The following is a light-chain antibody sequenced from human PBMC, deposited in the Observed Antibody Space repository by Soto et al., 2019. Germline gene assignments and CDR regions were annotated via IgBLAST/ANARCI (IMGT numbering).Light chain of an antibody. Sequence: EIVLTQSPGTLSLSPEERATLSCRPSQSVSSSYLAWYQQKPGQAPRLLIYGASSRATGIPDRFSGSGSGTDFTLTISRLEPEGFAVYYCQQYGSSSWTFGQGTKVEIK. CDR3: QQYGSSSWT. CDR1: QSVSSSY. V-gene: IGKV3-20*01. J-gene: IGKJ1*01. CDR2: GAS.